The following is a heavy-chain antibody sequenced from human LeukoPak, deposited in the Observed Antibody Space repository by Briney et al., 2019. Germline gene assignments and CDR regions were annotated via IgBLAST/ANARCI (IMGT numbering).Heavy chain of an antibody. J-gene: IGHJ4*02. CDR3: ARHPRLVYSNGGYFGY. D-gene: IGHD6-25*01. Sequence: PSETLSLTCTVSGGSISSYYWSWIRQPPGKGLEWIGYIYYSGSTNYNPSLKSRVTISVDTSKNQFSLKLSSVTAADTAVYYCARHPRLVYSNGGYFGYWGQGTLVTVSS. V-gene: IGHV4-59*08. CDR2: IYYSGST. CDR1: GGSISSYY.